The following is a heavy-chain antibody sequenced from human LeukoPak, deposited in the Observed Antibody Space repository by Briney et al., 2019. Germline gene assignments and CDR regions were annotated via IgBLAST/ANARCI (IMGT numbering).Heavy chain of an antibody. Sequence: GGSLRLSCSASGFTFSSYAMHWVRQAPGKGLEYVSAISSNGGSTYYADSVKGRFTISRDNSKNTLYLQMNSLRAEDTAVYYCASSLPRYSSSWYLFNYWGQGTLVTVSS. D-gene: IGHD6-13*01. J-gene: IGHJ4*02. CDR3: ASSLPRYSSSWYLFNY. CDR1: GFTFSSYA. CDR2: ISSNGGST. V-gene: IGHV3-64*04.